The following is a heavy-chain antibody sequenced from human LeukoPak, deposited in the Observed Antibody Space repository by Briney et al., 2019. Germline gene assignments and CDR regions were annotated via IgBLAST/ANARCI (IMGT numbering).Heavy chain of an antibody. D-gene: IGHD3-3*01. Sequence: GGSLRLSCAASGFTFSSYDMHWVRQATGKGLEWVSAIGTAGDTYYPGSVKGRFTISRENAKNSLYLQMNSLRAGDTAVYYCARGERFWSGPGEDGMDVWGQGTTVTV. V-gene: IGHV3-13*01. CDR1: GFTFSSYD. CDR3: ARGERFWSGPGEDGMDV. CDR2: IGTAGDT. J-gene: IGHJ6*02.